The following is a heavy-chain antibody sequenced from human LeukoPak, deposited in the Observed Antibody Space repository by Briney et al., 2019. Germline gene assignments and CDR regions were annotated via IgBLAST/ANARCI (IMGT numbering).Heavy chain of an antibody. CDR2: INAGNGNT. CDR3: ARGGIVATIGAGAGDY. CDR1: GYTFTSYA. J-gene: IGHJ4*02. Sequence: GPVKVSCKASGYTFTSYAMHWVRQAPGQRLEWMGWINAGNGNTKYSQKFQGRVTITRDASASTAYMELSSLRSEDTAVYYCARGGIVATIGAGAGDYWGQGTLVTVPS. V-gene: IGHV1-3*01. D-gene: IGHD5-12*01.